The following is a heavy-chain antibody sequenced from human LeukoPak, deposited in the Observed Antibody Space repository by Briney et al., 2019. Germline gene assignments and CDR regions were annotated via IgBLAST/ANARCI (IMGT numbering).Heavy chain of an antibody. Sequence: GGSLRLSCAASGFSFGSYSMNWVRQAPGKGLEWVANIKEDGSDKNYLDSVEGRFTISRDNAKNSLYLQMNSLRAEDTAVYYCARDLSSWRAFDIWGQGTMVTVSS. D-gene: IGHD6-13*01. CDR2: IKEDGSDK. V-gene: IGHV3-7*01. CDR1: GFSFGSYS. J-gene: IGHJ3*02. CDR3: ARDLSSWRAFDI.